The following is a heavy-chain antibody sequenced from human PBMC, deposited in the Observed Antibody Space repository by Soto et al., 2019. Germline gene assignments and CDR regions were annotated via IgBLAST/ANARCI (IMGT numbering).Heavy chain of an antibody. CDR3: AIGVRGAFDL. J-gene: IGHJ3*01. CDR2: IHSDAPST. CDR1: GFTFDYYW. Sequence: EVPLVESGGGLVQPGESLRLSCAASGFTFDYYWMHWVRQAPGKGLVWVSRIHSDAPSTTYADSVKGRVTISRDNAKNTLSLKMNRLRAEDTVVYYFAIGVRGAFDLLGQGTVVTVSS. V-gene: IGHV3-74*01. D-gene: IGHD1-26*01.